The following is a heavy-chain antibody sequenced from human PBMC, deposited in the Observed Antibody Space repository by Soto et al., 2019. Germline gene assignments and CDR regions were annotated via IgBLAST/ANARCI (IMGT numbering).Heavy chain of an antibody. D-gene: IGHD3-10*01. J-gene: IGHJ4*02. Sequence: SETLSLTCAVYGGSFSGYYWSWIRQPPGKGLEWIGEINHSGSTNYNPSLKSRVTISVDTSKNQFSLKLSSVTAADTAVYYCARGPLHYYGSGSYLSYWGQGTLVTVSS. CDR3: ARGPLHYYGSGSYLSY. V-gene: IGHV4-34*01. CDR2: INHSGST. CDR1: GGSFSGYY.